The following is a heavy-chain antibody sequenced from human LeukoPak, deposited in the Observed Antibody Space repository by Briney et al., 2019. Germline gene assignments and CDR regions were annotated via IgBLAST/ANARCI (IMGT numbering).Heavy chain of an antibody. J-gene: IGHJ4*02. D-gene: IGHD3-22*01. CDR2: ISGSGGST. Sequence: GGSLRLSCAASGFTFSSYAMSWVRQAPGKGLEWVSAISGSGGSTYYADSVKGRFTISRDNAKNSLYLQMNSLRAEDTAVYYCARHFRYYYDSSITFDYWGQGTLVTVSS. CDR3: ARHFRYYYDSSITFDY. CDR1: GFTFSSYA. V-gene: IGHV3-23*01.